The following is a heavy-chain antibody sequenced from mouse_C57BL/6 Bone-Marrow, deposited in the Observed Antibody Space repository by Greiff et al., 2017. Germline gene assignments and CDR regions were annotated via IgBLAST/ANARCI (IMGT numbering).Heavy chain of an antibody. V-gene: IGHV1-82*01. Sequence: VQLQESGPELVKPGASVKISCKASGYAFSSSWMNWVKQRPGKGLEWIGRIYPGDGDTNYNGKFKGKATLTADKSSSTAYMQRSSLTSEDSAVYVCARSGGYYYGSSYGYFDVWGTGTTVTVSS. CDR1: GYAFSSSW. D-gene: IGHD1-1*01. J-gene: IGHJ1*03. CDR2: IYPGDGDT. CDR3: ARSGGYYYGSSYGYFDV.